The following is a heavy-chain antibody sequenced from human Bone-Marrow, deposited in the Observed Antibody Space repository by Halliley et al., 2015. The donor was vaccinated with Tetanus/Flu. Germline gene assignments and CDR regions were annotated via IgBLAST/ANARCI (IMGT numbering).Heavy chain of an antibody. D-gene: IGHD2-2*01. CDR1: GFTFSSYS. V-gene: IGHV3-21*04. J-gene: IGHJ4*02. CDR3: AKRNYCSSSTCCFDY. CDR2: ISTTSLYI. Sequence: SLRLSCAASGFTFSSYSMNWVRQAPGKGLEWVSSISTTSLYINYADSVKGRFTISRDDAKNSLYLQMNSLRAEDTAVYYCAKRNYCSSSTCCFDYWGQGTLVTVSS.